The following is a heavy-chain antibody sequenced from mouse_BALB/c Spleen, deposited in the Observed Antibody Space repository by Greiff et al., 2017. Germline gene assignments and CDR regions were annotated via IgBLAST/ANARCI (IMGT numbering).Heavy chain of an antibody. J-gene: IGHJ4*01. CDR3: ASFDGYFYAMDY. CDR2: IDPANGNT. D-gene: IGHD2-3*01. CDR1: GFNINDTY. Sequence: EVQLQQSGAELVKPGASVKLSCTASGFNINDTYMHWVKQRPEQGLEWIGRIDPANGNTKYDPKFQGKATITADTSSNTAYLQLSSLTSEDTAVYYCASFDGYFYAMDYWGQGTSVTVSS. V-gene: IGHV14-3*02.